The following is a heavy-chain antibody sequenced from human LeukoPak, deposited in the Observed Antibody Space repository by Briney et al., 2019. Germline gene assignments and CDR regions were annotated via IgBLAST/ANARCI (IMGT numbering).Heavy chain of an antibody. Sequence: PGGSLRLSCAASGFTFSSYAVSWVRQAPGKGLEWVSAISGSGGSTYYADSVKSRFTISRDNSKNTLYLQMNSLRAEDTAVYYCAKDKEGPAAGTFDYWGQGTLVTVSS. D-gene: IGHD6-13*01. CDR3: AKDKEGPAAGTFDY. CDR2: ISGSGGST. CDR1: GFTFSSYA. V-gene: IGHV3-23*01. J-gene: IGHJ4*02.